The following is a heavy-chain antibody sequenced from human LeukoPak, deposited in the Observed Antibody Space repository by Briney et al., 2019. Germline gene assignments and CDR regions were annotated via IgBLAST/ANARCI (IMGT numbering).Heavy chain of an antibody. CDR1: GGSISSYY. CDR3: ARTIMGVSGFDC. Sequence: PSETLSLTCTVSGGSISSYYWSWIRQPPGKGLEWIGYIYYSGTTNYNPSLKSRVTISVDTSKNQFSLKLSSVTAADTAVYYCARTIMGVSGFDCWGQGTLVTVSS. CDR2: IYYSGTT. D-gene: IGHD1-26*01. J-gene: IGHJ4*02. V-gene: IGHV4-59*08.